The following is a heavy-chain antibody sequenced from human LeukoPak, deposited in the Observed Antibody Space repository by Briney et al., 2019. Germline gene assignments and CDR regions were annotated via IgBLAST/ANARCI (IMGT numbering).Heavy chain of an antibody. D-gene: IGHD1-7*01. Sequence: GGSLRLSCAASGFTFSTYTMNWVRQAPGKGLEWVSSISSGSTYMFYADSVKGRFTISRDNTKNSLYLQMNSLRAEDTAVYYCARVRELYRDYWGQGTLVTVSS. CDR1: GFTFSTYT. J-gene: IGHJ4*02. V-gene: IGHV3-21*01. CDR2: ISSGSTYM. CDR3: ARVRELYRDY.